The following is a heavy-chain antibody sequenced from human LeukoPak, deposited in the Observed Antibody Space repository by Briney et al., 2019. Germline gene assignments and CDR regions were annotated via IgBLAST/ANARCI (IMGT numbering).Heavy chain of an antibody. CDR3: ARVQPGYSSSWYDDY. CDR1: GFTFSSYG. CDR2: ISYDGSNK. Sequence: PGRSLRLSCAASGFTFSSYGMHWVRQAPGKGLEWVAVISYDGSNKYYADSVKGRFTISRDNSKNTLYLQMNSLRAEDTAVYYCARVQPGYSSSWYDDYWGQGTLVTVSS. V-gene: IGHV3-30*03. J-gene: IGHJ4*02. D-gene: IGHD6-13*01.